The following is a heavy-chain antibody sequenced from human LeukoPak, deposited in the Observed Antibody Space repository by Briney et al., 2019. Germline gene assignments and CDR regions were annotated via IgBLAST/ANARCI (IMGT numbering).Heavy chain of an antibody. CDR2: ISAYNGNT. D-gene: IGHD3-22*01. V-gene: IGHV1-18*01. CDR3: AREPDYYDRGSEGY. Sequence: ASVKVSCKASGYTFTSYGISWVRQAPGQGHEWMGWISAYNGNTNYAQKLQGRVTMTTDTSTSTAYMELRSLRSDDTAVYYCAREPDYYDRGSEGYWGQGTLVTVSS. CDR1: GYTFTSYG. J-gene: IGHJ4*02.